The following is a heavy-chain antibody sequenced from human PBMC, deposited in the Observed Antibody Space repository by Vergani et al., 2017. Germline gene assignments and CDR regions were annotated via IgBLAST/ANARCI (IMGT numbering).Heavy chain of an antibody. D-gene: IGHD3-10*01. CDR3: ARVGVANRNRAVDY. CDR2: IYYSGST. V-gene: IGHV4-59*01. J-gene: IGHJ4*02. CDR1: GGSISSYY. Sequence: QVQLQESGPGLVKPSETLSLTCTVSGGSISSYYWSWIRQPPGKGLEWIGYIYYSGSTNYNPSLKSRVTISVDTSKNQFSLKLSSVTAADTAAYYCARVGVANRNRAVDYWGQGTLVTVSS.